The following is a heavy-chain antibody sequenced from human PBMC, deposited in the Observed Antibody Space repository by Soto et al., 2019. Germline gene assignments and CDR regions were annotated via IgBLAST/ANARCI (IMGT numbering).Heavy chain of an antibody. CDR3: ARAIAVAGTEWFDP. V-gene: IGHV3-48*03. D-gene: IGHD6-19*01. CDR1: GFTFSSYE. Sequence: EVQLVESGGGLVQPGGSLRLSCAASGFTFSSYEMNWVRQAPGKGLEWVSYISSSGSTIYYADSVKGRFTISRDNAKNSLYLQMNSLRAEDTAVYYCARAIAVAGTEWFDPWGQGTLVTVSS. CDR2: ISSSGSTI. J-gene: IGHJ5*02.